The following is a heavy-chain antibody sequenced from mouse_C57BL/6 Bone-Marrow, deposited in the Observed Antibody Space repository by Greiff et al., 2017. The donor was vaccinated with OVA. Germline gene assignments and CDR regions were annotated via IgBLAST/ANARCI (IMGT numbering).Heavy chain of an antibody. CDR1: GFTFSDYY. CDR3: ARDERDGAMDY. V-gene: IGHV5-16*01. J-gene: IGHJ4*01. CDR2: INSDGSST. D-gene: IGHD3-3*01. Sequence: EVQLQESEGGLVQPGSSMKLSCTASGFTFSDYYMAWVRQVPEKGLEWVANINSDGSSTYYLDSLKSRFIISRDNAKNILYLQMSSLKSEDTATYYCARDERDGAMDYWGQGTSVTVSS.